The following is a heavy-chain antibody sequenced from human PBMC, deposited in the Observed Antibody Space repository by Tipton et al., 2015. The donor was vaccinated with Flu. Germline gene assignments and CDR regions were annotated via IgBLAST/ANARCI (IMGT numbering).Heavy chain of an antibody. V-gene: IGHV4-59*08. CDR2: IYDSGST. D-gene: IGHD3-9*01. CDR1: GGSITTYY. CDR3: ARRDYDMLPGSRAFEI. J-gene: IGHJ3*02. Sequence: LRLSCTVSGGSITTYYWSWIRQSPGKGLEWIGYIYDSGSTNYNPSLKSRVTIPVDTSKNQFSLKLTSVTAADRAVYYCARRDYDMLPGSRAFEIWGQGTMVTVSP.